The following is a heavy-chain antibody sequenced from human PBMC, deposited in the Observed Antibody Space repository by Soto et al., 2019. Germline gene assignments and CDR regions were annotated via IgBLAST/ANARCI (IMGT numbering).Heavy chain of an antibody. CDR1: GGSFSGYY. CDR2: INHSGST. Sequence: SETLSLTCAVYGGSFSGYYWSWIRQPPGKGLEWIGEINHSGSTNYNPSLKSRVTISVDTSKNQFSLKLSSVTAADTAVYYCARDGSSYYDPGNYFDYWGQGTLVTVSS. J-gene: IGHJ4*02. V-gene: IGHV4-34*01. CDR3: ARDGSSYYDPGNYFDY. D-gene: IGHD3-10*01.